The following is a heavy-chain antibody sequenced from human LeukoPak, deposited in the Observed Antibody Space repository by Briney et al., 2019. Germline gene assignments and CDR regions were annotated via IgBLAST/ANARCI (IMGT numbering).Heavy chain of an antibody. Sequence: SETLSLTCTVSGGSVSSGSYYWCWIRQPPGKGLEWIGYIYYSGSTNYNPSLKSRVTISVDTSKNQFSLKLSSVTAADTAVYYCAIGYDSSGIDYWGQGTLVTVSS. V-gene: IGHV4-61*01. CDR2: IYYSGST. CDR3: AIGYDSSGIDY. CDR1: GGSVSSGSYY. D-gene: IGHD3-22*01. J-gene: IGHJ4*02.